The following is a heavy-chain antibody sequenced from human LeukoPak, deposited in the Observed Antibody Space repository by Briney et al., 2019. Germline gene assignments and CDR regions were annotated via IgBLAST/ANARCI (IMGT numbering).Heavy chain of an antibody. J-gene: IGHJ4*02. V-gene: IGHV1-3*01. CDR2: INAGNGNT. Sequence: ASVKVSCKASGYTFTSYAMHWVRQAPGQRLEWMGWINAGNGNTKCSQNFQGRVTITRDTSASTAYMEMSSLRSEDTAVYYCAQASSGYRNWGQGTLVTVSS. CDR1: GYTFTSYA. D-gene: IGHD3-22*01. CDR3: AQASSGYRN.